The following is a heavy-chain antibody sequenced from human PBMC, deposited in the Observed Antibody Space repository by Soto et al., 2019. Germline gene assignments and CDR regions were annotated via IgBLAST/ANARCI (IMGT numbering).Heavy chain of an antibody. CDR2: IYQSGAT. Sequence: SETLSLTCTVSGGSISSENWWSWVRQAPGKGLEWIGEIYQSGATHYTPSLKSRVTISLDKSKNQFFLKLHSVTAADTAVYYCARDAGASRYYGMDVWGQGTTVIVSS. CDR1: GGSISSENW. CDR3: ARDAGASRYYGMDV. J-gene: IGHJ6*02. V-gene: IGHV4-4*02. D-gene: IGHD2-8*02.